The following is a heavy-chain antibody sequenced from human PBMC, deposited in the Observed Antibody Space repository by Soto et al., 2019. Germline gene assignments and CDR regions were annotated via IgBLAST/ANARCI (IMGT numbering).Heavy chain of an antibody. V-gene: IGHV3-7*01. J-gene: IGHJ4*02. Sequence: EVQLVESGGGLVQPGGSLRLSCAASGYSISTYWMSWGRQAPGRGLEWVANVKQDGSDEYYVDSGNGRFTISRDNANHSLYLQMNSLRAADTAVYYCAALDTAMVKTAGYWGQGTLVTVSS. CDR2: VKQDGSDE. CDR3: AALDTAMVKTAGY. CDR1: GYSISTYW. D-gene: IGHD5-18*01.